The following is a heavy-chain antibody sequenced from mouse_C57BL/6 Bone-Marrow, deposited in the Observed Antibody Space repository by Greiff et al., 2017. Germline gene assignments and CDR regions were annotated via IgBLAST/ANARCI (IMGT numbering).Heavy chain of an antibody. CDR3: AREIYLGYFDV. J-gene: IGHJ1*03. Sequence: QVQLQQPGAELVMPGASVKLSCKASGYTFTSYWMHWVKQRPGQGLEWIGEIDPSDSSTNYNQKFKGQSTLTVDKSSSTAYMQLSSLTSEDSAVYYCAREIYLGYFDVWGTGTTVTVSS. V-gene: IGHV1-69*01. CDR2: IDPSDSST. CDR1: GYTFTSYW. D-gene: IGHD1-1*01.